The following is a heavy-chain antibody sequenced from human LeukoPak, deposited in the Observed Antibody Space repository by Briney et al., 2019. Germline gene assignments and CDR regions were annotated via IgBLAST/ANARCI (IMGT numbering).Heavy chain of an antibody. D-gene: IGHD3-3*01. CDR2: IIPIFGTA. Sequence: SVKVSCKASGGTFSSYAISWVRQAPGQGLEWMRRIIPIFGTANYAQKFQGRVTITTDESTSTAYMELSSLRSEDTAVYYCARSLVFGVVINYFDYWGQGTLVTVSS. CDR1: GGTFSSYA. V-gene: IGHV1-69*05. CDR3: ARSLVFGVVINYFDY. J-gene: IGHJ4*02.